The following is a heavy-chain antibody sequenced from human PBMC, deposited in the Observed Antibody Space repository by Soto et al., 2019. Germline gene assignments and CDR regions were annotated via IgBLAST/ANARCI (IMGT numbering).Heavy chain of an antibody. CDR1: GFTFSSYG. Sequence: GGSLRLSCAASGFTFSSYGMHWVRQAPGKGLEWVAVIWYDGSNKYYADSVKGRFTISRDNSKNTMYLQMNSLRAEDTAVYYCARDGDEGPRDYYYMDVWGKGTTVTVSS. D-gene: IGHD2-21*01. V-gene: IGHV3-33*01. J-gene: IGHJ6*03. CDR3: ARDGDEGPRDYYYMDV. CDR2: IWYDGSNK.